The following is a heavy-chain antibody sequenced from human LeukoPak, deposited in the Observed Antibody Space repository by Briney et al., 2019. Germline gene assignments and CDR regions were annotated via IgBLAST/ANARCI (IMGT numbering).Heavy chain of an antibody. CDR1: GFTFSSYA. J-gene: IGHJ5*02. Sequence: GGSLRLSCAASGFTFSSYAMRWVRQAPGKGLEWVAAISGSGGITYYADSVKGRFTISRDNSKNTLYLQMNSLRAEDTAVYYCAKSYYYDSSGYYQPWGQGTLVTVSS. CDR3: AKSYYYDSSGYYQP. D-gene: IGHD3-22*01. V-gene: IGHV3-23*01. CDR2: ISGSGGIT.